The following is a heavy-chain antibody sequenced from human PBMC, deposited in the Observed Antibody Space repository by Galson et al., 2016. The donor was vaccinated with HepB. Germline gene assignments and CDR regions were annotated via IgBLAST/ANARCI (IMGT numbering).Heavy chain of an antibody. J-gene: IGHJ6*02. CDR1: GYSFTNFW. V-gene: IGHV5-10-1*01. D-gene: IGHD5-12*01. CDR3: ARHGGRESGGYVPNFHDGVDV. CDR2: IDPSGSYI. Sequence: QSGAEVKKPGESLRISCKGSGYSFTNFWISWVRQMPGKGLEWMGRIDPSGSYINYSPSFQGHVTISADNSISTAYVQWSSLKASDTAIYYCARHGGRESGGYVPNFHDGVDVWDQGTTVSVSS.